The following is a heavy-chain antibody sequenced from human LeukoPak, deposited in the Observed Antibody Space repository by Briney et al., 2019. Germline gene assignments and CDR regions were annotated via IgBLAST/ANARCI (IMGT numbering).Heavy chain of an antibody. CDR1: GYTFTSYD. D-gene: IGHD2-2*02. CDR2: MNPNSGNT. V-gene: IGHV1-8*01. Sequence: GASVKVSRKASGYTFTSYDINWVRQATGQGLEWMGWMNPNSGNTGYAQKFQGRVTMTRNTSISTAYMELSSLRSEDTAVYYCARGAYCSSTSCYTFWFDPWGQGTLVTVSS. CDR3: ARGAYCSSTSCYTFWFDP. J-gene: IGHJ5*02.